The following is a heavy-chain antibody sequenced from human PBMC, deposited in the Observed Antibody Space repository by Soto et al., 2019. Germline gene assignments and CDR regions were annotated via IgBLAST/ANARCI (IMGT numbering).Heavy chain of an antibody. D-gene: IGHD4-17*01. CDR1: GFTFSSYS. V-gene: IGHV3-21*01. CDR3: ATTISLSTVIYYFDY. CDR2: ISSSSSYI. Sequence: GGSLRLSCAASGFTFSSYSMNWVRQAPGKGLEWVSSISSSSSYIYYADSVKGRFTISRDNAKNSLYLQMNSLRAEDTAVYYCATTISLSTVIYYFDYWGQGTLVTVS. J-gene: IGHJ4*02.